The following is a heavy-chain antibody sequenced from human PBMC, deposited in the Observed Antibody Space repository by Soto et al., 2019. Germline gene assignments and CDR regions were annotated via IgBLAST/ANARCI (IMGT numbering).Heavy chain of an antibody. CDR3: AKDRARGYSSGWYAFDV. D-gene: IGHD6-19*01. J-gene: IGHJ3*01. Sequence: PGGSLRLSCAASGFTFSSYAMSWVRQAPGKGLEWVSAISGSGGSTYYADPVKGRFTISRDNSKNTLYLQMNSLRAEDTAVYYCAKDRARGYSSGWYAFDVWGQGTMVTVSS. CDR2: ISGSGGST. V-gene: IGHV3-23*01. CDR1: GFTFSSYA.